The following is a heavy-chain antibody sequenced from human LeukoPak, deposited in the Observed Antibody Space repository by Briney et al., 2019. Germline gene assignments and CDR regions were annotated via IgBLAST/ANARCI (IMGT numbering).Heavy chain of an antibody. V-gene: IGHV3-7*01. CDR2: IKNDGSEK. CDR3: ARDLLGWNYLFDY. CDR1: GFTFSSYW. Sequence: GGSLRLSCAGSGFTFSSYWMTWVRQAPGKGLEWVANIKNDGSEKYYVDSVKGRFTISRDNAKNSLYLQMNSLRAEDTAVYYCARDLLGWNYLFDYWGQGTLVTVSS. J-gene: IGHJ4*02. D-gene: IGHD1-7*01.